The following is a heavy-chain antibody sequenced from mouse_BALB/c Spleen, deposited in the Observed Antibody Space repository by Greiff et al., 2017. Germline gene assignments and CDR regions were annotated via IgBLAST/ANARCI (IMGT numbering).Heavy chain of an antibody. J-gene: IGHJ3*01. CDR1: GYTFSSYW. CDR2: ILPGSGST. Sequence: QVQLQQSGAELMKPGASVKISKATGYTFSSYWIEWVKQRPGHGLEWIGEILPGSGSTNYNEKFKGKATFTADTSSNTAYMQLSSLTSEDSAVYYCARSRPFAYWGQGTLVTVSA. V-gene: IGHV1-9*01. CDR3: ARSRPFAY.